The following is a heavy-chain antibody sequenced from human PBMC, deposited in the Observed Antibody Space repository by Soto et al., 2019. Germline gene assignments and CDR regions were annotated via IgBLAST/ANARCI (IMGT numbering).Heavy chain of an antibody. CDR2: IIPIFGTG. CDR3: AREGTTVVTPAGAFDI. J-gene: IGHJ3*02. CDR1: GYTFTSYA. V-gene: IGHV1-69*13. Sequence: ASVKVSCKTSGYTFTSYAMHWVRQAPGQGLEWMGGIIPIFGTGNFAQKFQGRVTITADVSTSTAYLELSSLRSEDTAVYYCAREGTTVVTPAGAFDIWGQGTMVT. D-gene: IGHD4-17*01.